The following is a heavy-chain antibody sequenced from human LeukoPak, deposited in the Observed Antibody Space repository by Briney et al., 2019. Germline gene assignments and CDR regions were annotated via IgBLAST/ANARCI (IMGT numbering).Heavy chain of an antibody. CDR3: ARGQYYYYMDV. CDR2: IRYDGNNE. V-gene: IGHV3-30*02. Sequence: GGSLRLSCTASGFSISTNAMHWVRQAPGRGLEWVAFIRYDGNNENYADSVKGRFTISRDNSRDTLYLQMNSLRSEDTAVYYCARGQYYYYMDVWGKGTTVTVSS. J-gene: IGHJ6*03. CDR1: GFSISTNA.